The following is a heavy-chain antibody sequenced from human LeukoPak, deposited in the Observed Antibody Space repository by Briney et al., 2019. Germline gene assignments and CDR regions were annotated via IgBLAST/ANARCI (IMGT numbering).Heavy chain of an antibody. D-gene: IGHD6-25*01. CDR2: IKEDGSEK. Sequence: GGSLRLSCASSRFTISSFWMSWVRQAPGKGLDWVANIKEDGSEKYYVDSVKGRFTISRDNAKNSLYLQMNSLRAEDTAVYYCARIPARGVDWYFDLWGRGTLVTVSS. CDR3: ARIPARGVDWYFDL. V-gene: IGHV3-7*03. CDR1: RFTISSFW. J-gene: IGHJ2*01.